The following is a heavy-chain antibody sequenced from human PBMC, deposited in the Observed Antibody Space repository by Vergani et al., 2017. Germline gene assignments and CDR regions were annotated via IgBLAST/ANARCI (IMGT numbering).Heavy chain of an antibody. CDR2: ISGSGGST. J-gene: IGHJ4*02. CDR1: GFTFSSYA. CDR3: AKENLQLWLNSVATEYFGY. Sequence: EVQLLESGGGLVQPGGSLRLSCAASGFTFSSYAMSWVRQAPGKGLEWVSAISGSGGSTYYADSVKGRFTISRDNAKNTLYLQMNSLRAEDTAVYYCAKENLQLWLNSVATEYFGYWSQGTLVTVSS. D-gene: IGHD5-18*01. V-gene: IGHV3-23*01.